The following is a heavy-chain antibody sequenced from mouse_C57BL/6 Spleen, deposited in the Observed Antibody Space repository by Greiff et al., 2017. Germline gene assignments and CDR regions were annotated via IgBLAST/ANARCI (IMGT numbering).Heavy chain of an antibody. Sequence: EVQLQESGTVLARPGASVKMSCKTSGYTFTSYWMHWVKQRPGQGLEWIGAIYPGNSDTSYNQQFKGKATLTAVTSASTAYMELSSLTNEDSAVYYCTDYYGSNYWGQGTTLTVSS. J-gene: IGHJ2*01. CDR1: GYTFTSYW. D-gene: IGHD1-1*01. V-gene: IGHV1-5*01. CDR3: TDYYGSNY. CDR2: IYPGNSDT.